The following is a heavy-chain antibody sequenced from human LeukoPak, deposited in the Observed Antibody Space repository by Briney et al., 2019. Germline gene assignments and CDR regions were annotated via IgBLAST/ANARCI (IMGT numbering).Heavy chain of an antibody. V-gene: IGHV5-51*01. D-gene: IGHD4-17*01. CDR3: ARQGTYGDYVDWFDP. Sequence: GGPLKISFKGSDSTFTSYWIGWVRRMPGKGLKWLGIIYPGDSDTRYSPSFQGQVTISADKSISTAYLQWSSLKASDTAMYYCARQGTYGDYVDWFDPWGQGTLVTVSS. J-gene: IGHJ5*02. CDR1: DSTFTSYW. CDR2: IYPGDSDT.